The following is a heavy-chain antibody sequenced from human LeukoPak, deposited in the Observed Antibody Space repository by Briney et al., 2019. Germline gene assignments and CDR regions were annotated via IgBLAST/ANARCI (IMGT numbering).Heavy chain of an antibody. V-gene: IGHV1-2*02. CDR2: INPNSGGT. Sequence: ASVKVSCKASGYTFTGYYMHWVRQAPGQGLEWMGWINPNSGGTNYAQKFQGRVTMTRDTSISTAYMELSRLRSDDTAVYYCARAVGYSDSSSWYASYNWFDPRGQGTLVTVSS. CDR1: GYTFTGYY. J-gene: IGHJ5*02. D-gene: IGHD6-13*01. CDR3: ARAVGYSDSSSWYASYNWFDP.